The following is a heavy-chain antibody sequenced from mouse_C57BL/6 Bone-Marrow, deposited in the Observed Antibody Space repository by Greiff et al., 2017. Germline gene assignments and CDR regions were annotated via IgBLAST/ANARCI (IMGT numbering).Heavy chain of an antibody. Sequence: VQLQQFGAELVRPGASVKLSCTASGFNIKDDYMHWVKQRPEQGLEWIGWIDPENGDTEYASKFQGKATITADTSSNTAYLQLSSLTSEDTAVYYCTTDSNYFDYWGQGTTLTVSS. J-gene: IGHJ2*01. CDR3: TTDSNYFDY. D-gene: IGHD2-5*01. CDR1: GFNIKDDY. V-gene: IGHV14-4*01. CDR2: IDPENGDT.